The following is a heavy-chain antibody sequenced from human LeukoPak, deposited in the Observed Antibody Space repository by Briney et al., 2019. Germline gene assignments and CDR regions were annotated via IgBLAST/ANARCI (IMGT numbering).Heavy chain of an antibody. J-gene: IGHJ4*02. D-gene: IGHD6-13*01. V-gene: IGHV4-59*01. CDR2: IYYTGST. CDR3: ARSQSRIAAPGRAFDY. CDR1: GGSISSYY. Sequence: SETLSLTCTVSGGSISSYYWSWIRQPPGKGLEWIGYIYYTGSTNYNPSLKSRVTISINASKNQLSLELSSVTAAETAVYYCARSQSRIAAPGRAFDYWGQGTLVTVSS.